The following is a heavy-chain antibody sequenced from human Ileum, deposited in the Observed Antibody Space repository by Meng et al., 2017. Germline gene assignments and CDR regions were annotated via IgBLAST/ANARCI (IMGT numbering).Heavy chain of an antibody. D-gene: IGHD5-24*01. V-gene: IGHV4-61*02. Sequence: LRLSCTVSGGSITSGIYHWTWIRQPAGKGLEWIGRIYSSGSADYNPSLKTRVTISLDMSKNQLSLELTSVTAPDTAVYYCARAGGRGGYGNWLDAWGKGTMVTV. CDR2: IYSSGSA. J-gene: IGHJ5*02. CDR1: GGSITSGIYH. CDR3: ARAGGRGGYGNWLDA.